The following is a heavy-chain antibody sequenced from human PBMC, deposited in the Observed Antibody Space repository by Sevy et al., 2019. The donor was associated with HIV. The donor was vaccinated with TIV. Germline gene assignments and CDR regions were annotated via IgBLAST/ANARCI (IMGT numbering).Heavy chain of an antibody. J-gene: IGHJ4*02. V-gene: IGHV3-23*01. D-gene: IGHD2-8*02. CDR2: ISGGSDDI. Sequence: GGSLRLSCVASGFIFSSYAMSWVRQAPGKGLEWVSAISGGSDDIFYADSVKGRFTISRDNSKNTLYLQMNSLRAEDTAVYYCAKRGPAWSFDYWGQGTLVTISS. CDR1: GFIFSSYA. CDR3: AKRGPAWSFDY.